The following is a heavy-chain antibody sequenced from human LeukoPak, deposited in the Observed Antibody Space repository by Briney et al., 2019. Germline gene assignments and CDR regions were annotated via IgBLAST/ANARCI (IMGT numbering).Heavy chain of an antibody. CDR2: IYYSGST. Sequence: SETLSLTCTVSGGSLSSYYWSWIRQPPGKGLEWVGYIYYSGSTIYNPSLKSRVTISVDTSKNQFSLTLRSVTTPGTAVYYCARAPSYYDILTGYHRDAFDIWGQGTMVTVSS. J-gene: IGHJ3*02. CDR1: GGSLSSYY. CDR3: ARAPSYYDILTGYHRDAFDI. D-gene: IGHD3-9*01. V-gene: IGHV4-59*01.